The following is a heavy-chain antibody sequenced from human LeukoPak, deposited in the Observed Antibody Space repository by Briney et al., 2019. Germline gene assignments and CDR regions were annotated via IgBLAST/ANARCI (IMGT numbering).Heavy chain of an antibody. CDR1: GDSVSGHY. D-gene: IGHD5-12*01. Sequence: SETLSLTCTVSGDSVSGHYWSWIRQTPGKGLEWIGYVSYSGGTNYNPSLKRRVSISLDTSKNQFSPKLSSPAAADPAVYYCARAPMAITTSAFPDAFDFWGQGTMVTVSS. V-gene: IGHV4-59*02. CDR2: VSYSGGT. CDR3: ARAPMAITTSAFPDAFDF. J-gene: IGHJ3*01.